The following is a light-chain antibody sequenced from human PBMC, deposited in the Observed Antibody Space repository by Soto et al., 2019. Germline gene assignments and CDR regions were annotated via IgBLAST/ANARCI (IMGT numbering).Light chain of an antibody. J-gene: IGKJ5*01. V-gene: IGKV3-20*01. CDR2: GAS. CDR3: QQYNNWPPIT. CDR1: QSVSSSN. Sequence: EIVLTQSPGTLSLSPGARATLSCRASQSVSSSNLAWYQQKPGQAPRLLIYGASSRATGIPDRFSGSGSGTDFTLTISSLQSEDFAVYYCQQYNNWPPITFGQGTRLEIK.